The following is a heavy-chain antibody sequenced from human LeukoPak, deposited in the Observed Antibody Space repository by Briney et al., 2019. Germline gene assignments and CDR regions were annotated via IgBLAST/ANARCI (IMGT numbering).Heavy chain of an antibody. V-gene: IGHV3-15*01. CDR3: TTEAYSGSFPGY. J-gene: IGHJ4*02. Sequence: GGSLRLSCAASGFTFSNAWMSWVRQAPGKGLEWVGRIKRKTDGSTTDYAAHVKGRFTISRNNSKNTLYLQMNSLKTEDTAVYYCTTEAYSGSFPGYWGQGTLVTVSS. CDR1: GFTFSNAW. CDR2: IKRKTDGSTT. D-gene: IGHD1-26*01.